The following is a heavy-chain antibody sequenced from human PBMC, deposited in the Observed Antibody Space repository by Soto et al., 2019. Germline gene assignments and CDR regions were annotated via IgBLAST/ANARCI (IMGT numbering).Heavy chain of an antibody. Sequence: EVQRLDSGGGLVQPGGSLRLSCAASGFPFSNYAMTWVRQGPGKGLEWVSGISGSGGRSYYPDSVKGRFTISRDNSKSTLYLQMNSLRAEDTAVYYCAKAYFVWSSEQPYYFDYWGQGTLVTVSS. J-gene: IGHJ4*02. CDR1: GFPFSNYA. V-gene: IGHV3-23*01. CDR2: ISGSGGRS. CDR3: AKAYFVWSSEQPYYFDY. D-gene: IGHD3-16*01.